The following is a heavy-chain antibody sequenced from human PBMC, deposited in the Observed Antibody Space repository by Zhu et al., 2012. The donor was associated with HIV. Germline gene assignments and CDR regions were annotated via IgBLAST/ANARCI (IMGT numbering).Heavy chain of an antibody. D-gene: IGHD3-3*01. CDR2: IYYSGST. V-gene: IGHV4-59*01. CDR3: AREWSAFDI. CDR1: GDSLNLYK. J-gene: IGHJ3*02. Sequence: QVQLQESGPGLVKPSETLSLTCTGSGDSLNLYKWSWIRQPPGKGLEWIGYIYYSGSTNYNPSLKSRVTISVDTSKNQFSLKLTSVTAADTAVYYCAREWSAFDIWGQGTMVAVSS.